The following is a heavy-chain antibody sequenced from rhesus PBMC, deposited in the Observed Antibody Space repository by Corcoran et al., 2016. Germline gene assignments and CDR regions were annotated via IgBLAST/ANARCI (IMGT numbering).Heavy chain of an antibody. Sequence: QVTLQQWGEGLVKPSETLSLTCAVSGGSISGYYSWSWIRQAPGQGLEWMGNTYGNSASTNYNPSLKNRVTSSKDTSKSQVSLSLSAVTAADTAVYYCARVKGRRGYSFGFVDYWGQGVLVTVSS. V-gene: IGHV4-73*01. D-gene: IGHD5-36*01. CDR1: GGSISGYYS. CDR2: TYGNSAST. J-gene: IGHJ4*01. CDR3: ARVKGRRGYSFGFVDY.